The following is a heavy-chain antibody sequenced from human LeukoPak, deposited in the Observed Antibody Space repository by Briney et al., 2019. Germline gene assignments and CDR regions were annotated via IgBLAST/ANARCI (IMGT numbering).Heavy chain of an antibody. CDR2: IYTSGST. CDR3: ARLIAADPQLDC. D-gene: IGHD6-13*01. V-gene: IGHV4-4*07. CDR1: GGSISSYY. J-gene: IGHJ4*02. Sequence: PSETLSLTCTVSGGSISSYYWSWIRQPAGKGLEWIGRIYTSGSTNYNPSLKSRATVSMDRSRNQFSLTLSSVTAADTAVYYCARLIAADPQLDCWGQGTLVTVSS.